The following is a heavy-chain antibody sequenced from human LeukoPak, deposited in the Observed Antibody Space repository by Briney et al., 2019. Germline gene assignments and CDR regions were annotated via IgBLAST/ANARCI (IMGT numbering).Heavy chain of an antibody. CDR3: ARQTGVLRFLEWLPDQIDY. CDR1: GGSISISNYY. J-gene: IGHJ4*02. D-gene: IGHD3-3*01. Sequence: PSETLSLTCTVSGGSISISNYYWGWLRQPPGKGLEWIGSIYHSGSTYYNPSLKSRVTISVDTSKNQFSLKLSSVTAADTAVYYCARQTGVLRFLEWLPDQIDYWGQGTLVTVSS. CDR2: IYHSGST. V-gene: IGHV4-39*01.